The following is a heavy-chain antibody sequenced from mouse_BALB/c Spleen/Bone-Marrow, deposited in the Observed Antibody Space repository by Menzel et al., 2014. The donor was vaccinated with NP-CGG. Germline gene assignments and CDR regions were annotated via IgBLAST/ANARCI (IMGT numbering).Heavy chain of an antibody. J-gene: IGHJ3*01. V-gene: IGHV14-3*02. Sequence: EVKVVESGAELVKPGASVKLSCTASGFNIKDTYMHWVKQRPEQGLEWIGRIDPANGNTKYDPKFQGKATITADTSSNTAYLQLSSLTSEDTAVYYCARSGWYGNYLAWFAYWGQGTLVTVSA. D-gene: IGHD2-10*02. CDR3: ARSGWYGNYLAWFAY. CDR1: GFNIKDTY. CDR2: IDPANGNT.